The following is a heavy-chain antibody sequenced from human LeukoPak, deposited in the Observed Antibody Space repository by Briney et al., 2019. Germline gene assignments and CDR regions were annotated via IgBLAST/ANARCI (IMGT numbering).Heavy chain of an antibody. J-gene: IGHJ4*02. V-gene: IGHV4-39*01. D-gene: IGHD3-3*01. CDR2: IYYSGST. Sequence: SETLSLTCTVSGGSISSSSYYWGWIRQPPGKGLEWIGNIYYSGSTYYNPSLKSRVTISVDTSKNQFSLKLSSVTAADTAVYYCASLPRVTIFGVVTHVDNWGQGTLVTVSS. CDR3: ASLPRVTIFGVVTHVDN. CDR1: GGSISSSSYY.